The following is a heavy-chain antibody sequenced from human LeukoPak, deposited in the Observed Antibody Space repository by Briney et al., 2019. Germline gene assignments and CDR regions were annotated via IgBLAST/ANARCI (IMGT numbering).Heavy chain of an antibody. D-gene: IGHD2-21*01. Sequence: ASVTVPCKASGYTFTGYAIHWMRQAPGQGLEWMGWINPNSGGTNYAQKFQGRVTMTRDTSISTAYMELSRLRSDDTAVYYCAREALGSGDRDAFDIWGQGTMVTVSS. CDR3: AREALGSGDRDAFDI. CDR2: INPNSGGT. CDR1: GYTFTGYA. V-gene: IGHV1-2*02. J-gene: IGHJ3*02.